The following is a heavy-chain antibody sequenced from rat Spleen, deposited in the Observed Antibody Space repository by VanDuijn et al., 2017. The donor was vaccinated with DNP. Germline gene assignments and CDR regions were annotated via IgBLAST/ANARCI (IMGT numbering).Heavy chain of an antibody. D-gene: IGHD1-1*01. V-gene: IGHV5-25*01. CDR2: VSPGGGNT. J-gene: IGHJ2*01. CDR1: GFTFSNYY. CDR3: TRYYDSFDY. Sequence: EVQLVESGGGLVQPGRSMKLSCAASGFTFSNYYMAWVRQAPTKGLEWVAAVSPGGGNTYYRDSVKGRFTISRDNAKSTLYLQMDSLRSEDTATYYCTRYYDSFDYWGQGVMVTVSS.